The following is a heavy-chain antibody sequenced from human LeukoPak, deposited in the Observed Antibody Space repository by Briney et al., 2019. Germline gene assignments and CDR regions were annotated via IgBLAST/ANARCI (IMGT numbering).Heavy chain of an antibody. CDR3: ARDQENWNFDY. CDR1: GYTFTGYY. D-gene: IGHD1-1*01. Sequence: GASVKVSCKASGYTFTGYYMHWVRQAPGQGLEWMGWINPNSGGTSYAQKFQGRVTMTRDTSISTAYMELSRLRSDDTAVYYCARDQENWNFDYWGQGTLVTVSS. J-gene: IGHJ4*02. CDR2: INPNSGGT. V-gene: IGHV1-2*02.